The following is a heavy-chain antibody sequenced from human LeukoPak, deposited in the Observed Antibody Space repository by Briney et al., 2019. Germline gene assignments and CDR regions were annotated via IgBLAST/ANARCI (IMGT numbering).Heavy chain of an antibody. J-gene: IGHJ4*02. V-gene: IGHV4-34*01. CDR1: GGSFSGYY. CDR2: INHSGST. Sequence: PSETLSLTCAVYGGSFSGYYWSWIRQPPGKGLEWIGEINHSGSTNYNPSLKSRVTISVDTTKNQFSLKLSSVTAADTAVYYCARVETPPSFFDYWGQGTLVTVSS. CDR3: ARVETPPSFFDY.